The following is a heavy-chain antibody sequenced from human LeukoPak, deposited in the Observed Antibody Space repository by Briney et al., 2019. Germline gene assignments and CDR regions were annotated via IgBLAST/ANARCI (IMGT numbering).Heavy chain of an antibody. CDR1: GGSIRSSDYN. D-gene: IGHD3-16*02. CDR3: VRDVKF. CDR2: IYYSGST. Sequence: SETLSLTCTVSGGSIRSSDYNWSWLRQPPGKGLEWIGYIYYSGSTYYNPSHKSRVTMSVDTSKNQFSLKLSSVTAADTAVYYCVRDVKFWGQGTLVTVSS. V-gene: IGHV4-30-4*01. J-gene: IGHJ4*02.